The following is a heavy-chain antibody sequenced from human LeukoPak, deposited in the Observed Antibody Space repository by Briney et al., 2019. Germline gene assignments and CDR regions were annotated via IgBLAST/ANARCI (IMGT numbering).Heavy chain of an antibody. CDR2: INPNSGGT. V-gene: IGHV1-2*02. D-gene: IGHD3-3*01. CDR1: GYTFTGYY. Sequence: ASVKVSCKASGYTFTGYYMHWVRQAPGQGLEWMGWINPNSGGTNYAQKFQGRVTMTRDTSISTAYMKLSRLRSDDTAVYYCARTFDFWSGYPSDYYYYYMDVWGKGTTVTVSS. CDR3: ARTFDFWSGYPSDYYYYYMDV. J-gene: IGHJ6*03.